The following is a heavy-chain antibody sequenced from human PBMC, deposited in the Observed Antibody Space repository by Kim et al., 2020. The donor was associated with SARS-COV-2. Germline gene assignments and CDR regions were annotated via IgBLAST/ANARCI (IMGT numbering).Heavy chain of an antibody. CDR2: INTGKGHT. J-gene: IGHJ6*02. D-gene: IGHD2-2*02. V-gene: IGHV1-3*04. CDR3: ARSVAIMPPGMDV. CDR1: GYTFTTYA. Sequence: ASVKVSCKSSGYTFTTYAMQWVRQAPGQRLEWMGWINTGKGHTKYSQKVQGRVSITRDTSTSTAYMELSSLRPEDTAVYYCARSVAIMPPGMDVWGQGTTVTVSS.